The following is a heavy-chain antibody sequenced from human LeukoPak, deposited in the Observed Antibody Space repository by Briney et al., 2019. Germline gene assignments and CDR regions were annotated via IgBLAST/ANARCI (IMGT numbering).Heavy chain of an antibody. J-gene: IGHJ6*02. CDR2: IWYDGSNK. Sequence: PGRSLRLSCAASGFTFSSYGMHWVRQAPGKGLEWVAVIWYDGSNKYYADSVKGRFTISRDNSKNTLYLQMNSLRAEDTAVYYCARDSDSAPIYYYYGMDVWGQGTTVTVSS. CDR3: ARDSDSAPIYYYYGMDV. D-gene: IGHD1-26*01. CDR1: GFTFSSYG. V-gene: IGHV3-33*01.